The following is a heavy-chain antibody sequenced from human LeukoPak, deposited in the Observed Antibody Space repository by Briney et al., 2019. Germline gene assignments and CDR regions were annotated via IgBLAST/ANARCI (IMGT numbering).Heavy chain of an antibody. CDR1: GYTFTSYG. J-gene: IGHJ4*02. CDR2: ISAYNGNT. CDR3: ARTGYYDSSGSSSYFDY. D-gene: IGHD3-22*01. V-gene: IGHV1-18*01. Sequence: ASVKVPCKASGYTFTSYGISWVRQAPGQGLEWMGWISAYNGNTNYAQKLQGRVTMTTDTSTSTAYMELRSLRSDDTAVYYCARTGYYDSSGSSSYFDYWGQGTLVTVSS.